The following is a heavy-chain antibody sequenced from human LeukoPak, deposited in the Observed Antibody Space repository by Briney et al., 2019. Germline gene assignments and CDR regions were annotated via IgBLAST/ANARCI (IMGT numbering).Heavy chain of an antibody. Sequence: PSETLSLTCAVYGGSFSGYNWSWIRQPPGKGLEWIGEINHSGSTNYNPSLKSRVTISVDTSKNQFSLKLSSVTAADTAVYYCARGCMVRGVKTPKPFDYWGQGTLVTVSS. CDR1: GGSFSGYN. D-gene: IGHD3-10*01. V-gene: IGHV4-34*01. CDR3: ARGCMVRGVKTPKPFDY. J-gene: IGHJ4*02. CDR2: INHSGST.